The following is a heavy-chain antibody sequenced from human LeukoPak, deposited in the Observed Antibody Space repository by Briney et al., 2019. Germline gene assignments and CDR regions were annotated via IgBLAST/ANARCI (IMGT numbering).Heavy chain of an antibody. CDR2: IKEDGSEK. V-gene: IGHV3-7*01. CDR1: GFTFSTYW. CDR3: FRDDGPGT. J-gene: IGHJ5*02. Sequence: PGGSLRLSCAASGFTFSTYWMSWVRQAPGKGPEWVANIKEDGSEKYYVDSVKGRFTISRDNAKTSLRLQMDSLRAEDTAVYYCFRDDGPGTWGQGTLVTVSS. D-gene: IGHD3-10*01.